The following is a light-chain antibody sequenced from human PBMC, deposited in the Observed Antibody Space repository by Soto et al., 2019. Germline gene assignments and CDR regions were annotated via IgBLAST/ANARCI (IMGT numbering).Light chain of an antibody. J-gene: IGKJ1*01. V-gene: IGKV3-15*01. Sequence: EIVMTQSPATLSVSPGERATLSCRASQSVSSNLAWYQQKPGQAPRLLIYGASTRATGIPTRFSGSGSGTECTLTISSLRSEHFAVYYCQQYNNWPPVTFGQGKKVDIK. CDR3: QQYNNWPPVT. CDR1: QSVSSN. CDR2: GAS.